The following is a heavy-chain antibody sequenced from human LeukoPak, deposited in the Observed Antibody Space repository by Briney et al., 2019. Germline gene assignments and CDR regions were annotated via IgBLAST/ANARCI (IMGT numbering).Heavy chain of an antibody. Sequence: ASVKVSCKASGYTFTGYSMHWVRQAPGQGLEWMGRINPNSGGTNYAQKFQGRVTMTRDTSISTAYMELSRLRSDDTAVYYCARNDGVVTQLDYWGQGTLVTVSS. J-gene: IGHJ4*02. V-gene: IGHV1-2*06. D-gene: IGHD4-23*01. CDR3: ARNDGVVTQLDY. CDR2: INPNSGGT. CDR1: GYTFTGYS.